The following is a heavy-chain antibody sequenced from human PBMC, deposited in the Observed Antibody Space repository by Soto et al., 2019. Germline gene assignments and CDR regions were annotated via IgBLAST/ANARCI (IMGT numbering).Heavy chain of an antibody. J-gene: IGHJ4*02. CDR2: ISGSGGST. CDR3: AKGGHLGELSWYFDY. V-gene: IGHV3-23*01. Sequence: EVQLLESGGGLVQPGGSLRLSCAASGFTFSRYAMSWVRQAPGKGLEWVSAISGSGGSTYYADSVKGRFTISRDNSKNTLYLQMNSLRAEDTAVYYCAKGGHLGELSWYFDYWGQGTLVTVSS. CDR1: GFTFSRYA. D-gene: IGHD3-16*02.